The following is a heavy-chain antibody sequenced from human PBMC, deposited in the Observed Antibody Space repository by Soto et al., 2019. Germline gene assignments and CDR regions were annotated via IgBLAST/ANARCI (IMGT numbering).Heavy chain of an antibody. V-gene: IGHV3-48*04. CDR2: ISDSSSTI. Sequence: EVQLVESGGGLVQPGGSLRLSCVASGFTFNSHTMNWVRQAPGKGLEWLSYISDSSSTIYYADSVKGRFTISRDNAKNSLDLQMNSLRADDTAVYYCAREVGATGYWGQGTLVTVSS. CDR1: GFTFNSHT. D-gene: IGHD1-26*01. CDR3: AREVGATGY. J-gene: IGHJ4*02.